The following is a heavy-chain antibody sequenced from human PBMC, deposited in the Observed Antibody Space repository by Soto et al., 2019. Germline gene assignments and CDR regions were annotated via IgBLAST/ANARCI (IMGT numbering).Heavy chain of an antibody. CDR3: AKVKTPEQQLVHSYFDY. CDR2: ITSDGSNT. CDR1: GFTFSSYW. V-gene: IGHV3-74*01. Sequence: GGSLRLSCAASGFTFSSYWMNWVRQAPGKGLVWVSRITSDGSNTDYAGSVKGRFTISRDNAKNTLYLQMNSLRAEDTAVYYCAKVKTPEQQLVHSYFDYWGQGTLVTVSS. D-gene: IGHD6-13*01. J-gene: IGHJ4*02.